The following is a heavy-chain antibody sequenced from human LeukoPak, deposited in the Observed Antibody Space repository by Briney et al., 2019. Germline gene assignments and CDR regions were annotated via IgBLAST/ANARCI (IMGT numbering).Heavy chain of an antibody. V-gene: IGHV3-30*04. CDR3: ARDPDSSGWFDY. D-gene: IGHD6-19*01. Sequence: GGSLRLSCAASGFTFSSYAMHWVRQAPGKGLEWVAVISYDGSNKYYADSVKGRFTISRDNSKNTLYLQMNSLRAEDTAVYYCARDPDSSGWFDYWGQGTLVTVSS. CDR1: GFTFSSYA. CDR2: ISYDGSNK. J-gene: IGHJ4*02.